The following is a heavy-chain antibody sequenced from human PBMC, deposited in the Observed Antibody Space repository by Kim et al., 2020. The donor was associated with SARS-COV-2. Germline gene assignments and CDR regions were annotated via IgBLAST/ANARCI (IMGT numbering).Heavy chain of an antibody. CDR1: GLTFSNYN. V-gene: IGHV3-23*01. J-gene: IGHJ5*02. D-gene: IGHD3-16*01. Sequence: GGSLRLSCAASGLTFSNYNMHWVRQAPGKGLEWVSAVSGSGGSTYYADSVKGRFTISRDNSKNTLYLQMNSLRAEDTAGYYCAKGGGVTGGPSWGQGTLV. CDR2: VSGSGGST. CDR3: AKGGGVTGGPS.